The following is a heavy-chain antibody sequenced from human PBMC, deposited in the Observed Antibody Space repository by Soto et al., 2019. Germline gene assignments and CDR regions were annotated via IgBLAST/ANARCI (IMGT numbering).Heavy chain of an antibody. J-gene: IGHJ4*02. V-gene: IGHV4-61*01. CDR1: GGSFSSGSYY. D-gene: IGHD6-19*01. CDR2: IYYSGST. Sequence: PSETLSLTCTVSGGSFSSGSYYWSWIRQPPGKGLEWIGYIYYSGSTNYNPSLKSRVTISVDTSKNQFSLKLSSVTAADTAVYYCAREVRYSSGWYDYWGQGTLVTVSS. CDR3: AREVRYSSGWYDY.